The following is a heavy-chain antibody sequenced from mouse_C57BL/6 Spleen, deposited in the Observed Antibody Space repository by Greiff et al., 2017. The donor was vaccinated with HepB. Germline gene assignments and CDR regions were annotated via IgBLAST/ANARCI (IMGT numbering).Heavy chain of an antibody. J-gene: IGHJ3*01. CDR1: GYSITSGYY. D-gene: IGHD2-1*01. V-gene: IGHV3-6*01. CDR2: ISYDGSN. CDR3: ARAIYYGNSAWFAY. Sequence: EVQLQESGPGLVKPSQSLSLTCSVTGYSITSGYYWNWIRQFPGNKLEWMGYISYDGSNNYNPSLKNRISITRDTSKNQFFLKLNSVTTEDTATYYCARAIYYGNSAWFAYWGQGTLVTVSA.